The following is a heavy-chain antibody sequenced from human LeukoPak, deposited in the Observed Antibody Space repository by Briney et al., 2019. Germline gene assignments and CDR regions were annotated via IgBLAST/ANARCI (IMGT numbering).Heavy chain of an antibody. CDR3: AKDGSKVAAAGTNYYYYMDV. CDR1: GFTFSSYT. CDR2: ISYDGTNK. J-gene: IGHJ6*03. V-gene: IGHV3-30*18. Sequence: PGGSLRLSCAASGFTFSSYTMNWVRQAPGKGLEWVAVISYDGTNKYYADSAKGRFTISRDNSKNTLYLQMNSLRAEDTAVYYCAKDGSKVAAAGTNYYYYMDVWGKGTTVTVSS. D-gene: IGHD6-13*01.